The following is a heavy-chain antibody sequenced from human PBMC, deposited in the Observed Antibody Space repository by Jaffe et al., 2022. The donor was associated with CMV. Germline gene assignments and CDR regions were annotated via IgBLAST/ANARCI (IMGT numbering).Heavy chain of an antibody. V-gene: IGHV1-2*02. CDR3: ASRSGDLADGLDPFDL. CDR1: GHTFTGYYIGYY. D-gene: IGHD3-10*01. CDR2: INFKSGGT. Sequence: QVQLVQSGAEVKKPGASVKVSCKASGHTFTGYYIGYYMHWVRQAPGQGLEWMGWINFKSGGTNYAQKFQGRVTMTRDTSISTAYMELSSLSADDTALYYCASRSGDLADGLDPFDLWGQGTVVTVSS. J-gene: IGHJ3*01.